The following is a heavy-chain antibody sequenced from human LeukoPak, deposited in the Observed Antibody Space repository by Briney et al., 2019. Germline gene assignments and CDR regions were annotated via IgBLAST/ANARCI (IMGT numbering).Heavy chain of an antibody. V-gene: IGHV3-23*01. D-gene: IGHD6-13*01. CDR3: AKDLKQLVYYFDY. Sequence: GGSLRLSCAASGFTFSSYAMSWVRQAPGKGLEWVSAISGSGGSTYYADSVKGRFTISRDNSKNTLYLQMKSLQAENTAVYYGAKDLKQLVYYFDYWGQGTLVTVSS. J-gene: IGHJ4*02. CDR2: ISGSGGST. CDR1: GFTFSSYA.